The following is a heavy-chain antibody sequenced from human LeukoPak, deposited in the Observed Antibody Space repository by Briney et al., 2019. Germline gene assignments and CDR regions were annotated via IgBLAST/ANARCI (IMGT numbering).Heavy chain of an antibody. CDR3: TAEKNGSPHY. V-gene: IGHV4-39*07. CDR1: RGSVSSSTYY. CDR2: IYYTGSA. Sequence: SETLSLTCTVSRGSVSSSTYYWSWVRQPPGKGLEWIASIYYTGSAYYNPSLKSRVTISLDMSKNEFFLTMTSVTAADTAVYFCTAEKNGSPHYWGQGTQVTVSS. J-gene: IGHJ4*02. D-gene: IGHD2-8*01.